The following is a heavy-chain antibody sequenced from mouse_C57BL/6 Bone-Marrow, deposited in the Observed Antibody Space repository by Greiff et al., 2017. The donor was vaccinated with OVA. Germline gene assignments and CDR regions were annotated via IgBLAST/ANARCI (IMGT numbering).Heavy chain of an antibody. J-gene: IGHJ4*01. Sequence: QVQLQQPGAELVMPGASVKLSCKASGFTFTSYWMHWVKQRPGQGLEWIGEIDPSDSYTNYNQKFKGKSTLTVDKSSSTAYMQLSSLTSEDSAVYYCTRSDWLYYDAMDYWGQGTSVTVSS. CDR2: IDPSDSYT. D-gene: IGHD1-2*01. V-gene: IGHV1-69*01. CDR3: TRSDWLYYDAMDY. CDR1: GFTFTSYW.